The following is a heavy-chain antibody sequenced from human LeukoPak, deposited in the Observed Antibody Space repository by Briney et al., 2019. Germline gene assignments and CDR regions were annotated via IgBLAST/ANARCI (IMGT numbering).Heavy chain of an antibody. V-gene: IGHV3-30-3*01. Sequence: PGGSLRLSCAASGFTFSSYAMHWVRQAPGKGLEWVAVISYDGSNKYYADSVKGRFTISRDNSKNTLYLQMNSPRAEDTAVYYCARAGGLVVVTALDYWGQGTLVTVSS. J-gene: IGHJ4*02. CDR3: ARAGGLVVVTALDY. CDR2: ISYDGSNK. D-gene: IGHD2-21*02. CDR1: GFTFSSYA.